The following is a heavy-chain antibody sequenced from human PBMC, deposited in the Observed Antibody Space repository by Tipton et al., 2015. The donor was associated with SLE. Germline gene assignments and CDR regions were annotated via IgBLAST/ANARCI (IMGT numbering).Heavy chain of an antibody. J-gene: IGHJ3*02. V-gene: IGHV4-4*07. D-gene: IGHD2/OR15-2a*01. CDR3: ARVWLNNAFDI. CDR2: IYTSGST. CDR1: GGSISGHY. Sequence: TLSLTCTVSGGSISGHYWSWIRQPAGKGLEWIGRIYTSGSTDDNPSLKSRVTMSVDMSKNQIFLQMTSVTAADTAVYFCARVWLNNAFDIWGQGTRVTVSP.